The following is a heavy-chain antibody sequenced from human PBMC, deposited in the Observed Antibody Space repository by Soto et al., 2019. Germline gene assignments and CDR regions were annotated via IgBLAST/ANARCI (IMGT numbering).Heavy chain of an antibody. Sequence: QVQLVESGGCLVKPGGSLRLSCAASGFTFSDYYMTWIRPAPGKGVGWVSYISSSGSPIYYADSVKGRFTISRDNAKNSLYLQMNSLRAEDTAVYYCARGGQQLHGMDVWGQGTTVTVSS. V-gene: IGHV3-11*01. J-gene: IGHJ6*02. CDR1: GFTFSDYY. CDR2: ISSSGSPI. CDR3: ARGGQQLHGMDV. D-gene: IGHD6-13*01.